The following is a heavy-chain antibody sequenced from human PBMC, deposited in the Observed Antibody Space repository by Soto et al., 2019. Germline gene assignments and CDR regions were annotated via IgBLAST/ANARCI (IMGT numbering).Heavy chain of an antibody. V-gene: IGHV3-48*04. CDR2: ISGSGSTT. CDR1: GFTISSNA. CDR3: ARSSLTYFEF. Sequence: GGSLRLSCAASGFTISSNAMYWVRQAPGKGLEWLAYISGSGSTTYYTDSVKGRFAISRDNARTSLYLQINSLRVEDSAVYYCARSSLTYFEFWGQGTLVTVSS. J-gene: IGHJ4*02.